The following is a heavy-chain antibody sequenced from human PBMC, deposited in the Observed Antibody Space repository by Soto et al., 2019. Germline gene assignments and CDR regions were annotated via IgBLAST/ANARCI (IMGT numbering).Heavy chain of an antibody. CDR3: AREARVAALYCNHVFFDY. J-gene: IGHJ4*02. CDR2: NYYFGST. Sequence: QVQLQESGPGLVKPSQTLSLTCTVSGGSISSGDYYWSWIRQPPGKGLEWIGYNYYFGSTYYNPSLTSRITLPVHTSKYQFSQRLRSVTAAATSMYYCAREARVAALYCNHVFFDYWGPRTLVPLSS. D-gene: IGHD2-15*01. CDR1: GGSISSGDYY. V-gene: IGHV4-30-4*01.